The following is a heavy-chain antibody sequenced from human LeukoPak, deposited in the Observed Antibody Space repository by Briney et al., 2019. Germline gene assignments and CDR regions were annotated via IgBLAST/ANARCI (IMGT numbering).Heavy chain of an antibody. CDR1: GFTFDDYA. V-gene: IGHV3-9*01. D-gene: IGHD2-15*01. Sequence: GGSLRLSCAASGFTFDDYAMHWVRHAPGKGLEWVSGISWNSGSIGYADSVKGRFTISRDNAKNMVYLQMNSLRADDTAIYYCAKSVVVITFRFDDWGQGALVTVSS. CDR2: ISWNSGSI. J-gene: IGHJ4*02. CDR3: AKSVVVITFRFDD.